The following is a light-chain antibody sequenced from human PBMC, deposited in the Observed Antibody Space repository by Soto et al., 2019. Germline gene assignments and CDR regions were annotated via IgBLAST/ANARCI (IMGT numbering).Light chain of an antibody. Sequence: EIVLTQSPGPLSLSPGERATLSCRASQSVSSYLAWYQQKPGQAPRLLIYGASSRATGIPDRFSGSGSGTYFTLTISRLEPEDFAVYYCQQYGSSPLTFGGGTKVEIK. J-gene: IGKJ4*01. CDR3: QQYGSSPLT. CDR2: GAS. V-gene: IGKV3-20*01. CDR1: QSVSSY.